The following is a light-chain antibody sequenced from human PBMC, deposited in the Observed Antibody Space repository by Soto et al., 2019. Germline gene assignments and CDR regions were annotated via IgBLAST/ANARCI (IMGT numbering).Light chain of an antibody. Sequence: SYELTQPPSVSVAPGQTARVTCGGNNIGSKSVHWYQQKPGQAPVLVVYDDSDRPSGIAERVSGSNSGNTATLTISRVEAGDEADYYCQVWDSSGLFVFGTGTKLTVL. J-gene: IGLJ1*01. CDR1: NIGSKS. V-gene: IGLV3-21*02. CDR2: DDS. CDR3: QVWDSSGLFV.